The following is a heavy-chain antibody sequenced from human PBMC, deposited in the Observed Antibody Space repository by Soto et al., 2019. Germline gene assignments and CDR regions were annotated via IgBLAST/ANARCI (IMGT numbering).Heavy chain of an antibody. Sequence: QVRLKESGPGLVKSSETLSLTCSVSGSSVRSYAWSWVRQPPGKGLEWIGYISYTSSTKNSPSLKSRVTISEDASANQFSLRLSSVTAADTAVYYCAREAGVVTTGWLDFWGQGTVVTVSS. CDR3: AREAGVVTTGWLDF. D-gene: IGHD3-3*01. V-gene: IGHV4-59*02. J-gene: IGHJ5*01. CDR1: GSSVRSYA. CDR2: ISYTSST.